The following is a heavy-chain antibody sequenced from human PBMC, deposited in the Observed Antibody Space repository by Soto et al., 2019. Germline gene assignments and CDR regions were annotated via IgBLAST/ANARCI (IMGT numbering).Heavy chain of an antibody. CDR1: GYTFTSYA. D-gene: IGHD3-3*01. V-gene: IGHV1-3*01. CDR2: INAGNGNT. Sequence: GASVKVSCKASGYTFTSYAMHWVRQAPGQRLEWMGWINAGNGNTKYSQKFQGRVTITRDTSASTAYMELSSLRSEDTAVYYCATVAPRAWLGFGYYDFWSVLWWFDPWGQGTLVTVSS. CDR3: ATVAPRAWLGFGYYDFWSVLWWFDP. J-gene: IGHJ5*02.